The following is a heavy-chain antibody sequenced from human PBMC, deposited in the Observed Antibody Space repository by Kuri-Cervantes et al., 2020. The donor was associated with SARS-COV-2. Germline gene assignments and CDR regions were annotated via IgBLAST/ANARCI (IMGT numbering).Heavy chain of an antibody. Sequence: AGSLRLSCAASGFTFSSYGMHWVRQAPGKGLEWVAFIRYDGSNKYYAAPVKGRFTTSRDNSKNTLYLQMSSLRAEDTAVYYCAEVGRSYTHYYYGMDVWGQGTTVTVSS. D-gene: IGHD2-2*02. CDR2: IRYDGSNK. J-gene: IGHJ6*02. CDR1: GFTFSSYG. V-gene: IGHV3-30*02. CDR3: AEVGRSYTHYYYGMDV.